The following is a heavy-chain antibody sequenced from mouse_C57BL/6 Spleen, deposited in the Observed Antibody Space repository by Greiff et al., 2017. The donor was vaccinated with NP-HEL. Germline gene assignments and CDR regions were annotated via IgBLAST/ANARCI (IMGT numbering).Heavy chain of an antibody. CDR2: IYPGDGDT. D-gene: IGHD1-1*01. Sequence: QVQLQQSGAELVKPGASVKISCKASGYAFSSYWMNWVKQRPGKGLEWIGQIYPGDGDTNYNGKFKGKATLTADKSSSTAYMQLSSLTSEDSAVYFCARSITTVVAPYFDYWGQGTTLTVSS. CDR1: GYAFSSYW. J-gene: IGHJ2*01. CDR3: ARSITTVVAPYFDY. V-gene: IGHV1-80*01.